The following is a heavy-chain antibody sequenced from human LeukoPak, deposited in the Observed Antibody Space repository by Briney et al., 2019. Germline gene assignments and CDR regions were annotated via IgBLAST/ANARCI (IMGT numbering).Heavy chain of an antibody. Sequence: SETLSLTCTVSGGSISSSAYHWGWIRQPPGKGLEWIGTINYGGNTYYNLSLKSRVVIFLDTSKNQFSLKLSSVTAADTAVYFCARGPYSYDSSGAFDIWGQGTMVTVSS. D-gene: IGHD3-22*01. CDR3: ARGPYSYDSSGAFDI. CDR1: GGSISSSAYH. J-gene: IGHJ3*02. CDR2: INYGGNT. V-gene: IGHV4-39*01.